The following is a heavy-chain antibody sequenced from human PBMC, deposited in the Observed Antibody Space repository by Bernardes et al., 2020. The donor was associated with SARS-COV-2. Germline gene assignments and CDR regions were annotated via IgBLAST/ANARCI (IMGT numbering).Heavy chain of an antibody. J-gene: IGHJ6*02. V-gene: IGHV3-21*01. CDR2: ISGDSTYI. CDR1: GFTFSNSN. Sequence: GGSLRLSCAASGFTFSNSNMNWVRQAPGKGLEWVSSISGDSTYIYFAASVKGRFTISRDNAKNSLYLQMNSLSAEDTAVYYCARFGYCTTNSCPTMAFYYYDNGMDVWGQGTTVTVSS. CDR3: ARFGYCTTNSCPTMAFYYYDNGMDV. D-gene: IGHD2-2*03.